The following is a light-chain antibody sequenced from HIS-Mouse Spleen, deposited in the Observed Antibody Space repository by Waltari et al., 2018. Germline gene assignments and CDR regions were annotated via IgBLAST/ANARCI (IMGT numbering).Light chain of an antibody. CDR1: SSNIGSNY. Sequence: QSVLTQPPSASGTPGQRVTISCSGSSSNIGSNYVYWYQQLPGTAPKLLICRNNLRPSGVPDRCSGSKSGTSASLAISGLRSEDEADYYCAAWDDSLSGPVFGGGTKLTVL. J-gene: IGLJ3*02. V-gene: IGLV1-47*01. CDR3: AAWDDSLSGPV. CDR2: RNN.